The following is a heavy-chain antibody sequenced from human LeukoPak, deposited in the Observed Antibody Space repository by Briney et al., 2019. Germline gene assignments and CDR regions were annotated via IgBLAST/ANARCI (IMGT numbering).Heavy chain of an antibody. CDR3: ARTYYDFWSGPHYFDY. D-gene: IGHD3-3*01. V-gene: IGHV3-21*01. Sequence: GGSLRLSCAASGFTFSSYSMNWVRQALGKGLEWVSSISSSSSYIYYADSVKGRFTISRDNAKNSLYLQMNSLRAEDTAVYYCARTYYDFWSGPHYFDYWGQGTLVTVSS. CDR2: ISSSSSYI. J-gene: IGHJ4*02. CDR1: GFTFSSYS.